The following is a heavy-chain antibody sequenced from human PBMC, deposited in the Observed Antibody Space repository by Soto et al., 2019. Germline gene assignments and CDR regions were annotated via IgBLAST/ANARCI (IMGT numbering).Heavy chain of an antibody. Sequence: QVQLVQSGAEVKKSGASVKVSCKVSGYTLTELSMHWVRQAPGKGLEWMGGFDPEDGETIYAQKFQGRVTMTEDTSTDTAYMELSSLRSEDTAVYYCATSPDCSGGSCYERGDWFDPWGQGTLVTVSS. CDR3: ATSPDCSGGSCYERGDWFDP. CDR1: GYTLTELS. J-gene: IGHJ5*02. CDR2: FDPEDGET. V-gene: IGHV1-24*01. D-gene: IGHD2-15*01.